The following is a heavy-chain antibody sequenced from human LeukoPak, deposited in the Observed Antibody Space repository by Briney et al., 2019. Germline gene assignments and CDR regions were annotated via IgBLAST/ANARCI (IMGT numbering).Heavy chain of an antibody. CDR2: ISSSGSTI. CDR1: GFTFSDYY. CDR3: ARSLEAGYSSSWYWGY. Sequence: GGSLRLSCAASGFTFSDYYMSWIRQAPGKGLEWVSYISSSGSTIYYADSVKGRFTISRDNAKNSLYLQMNSLRAEDTAVYYCARSLEAGYSSSWYWGYWGQGTLVTVSS. J-gene: IGHJ4*02. D-gene: IGHD6-13*01. V-gene: IGHV3-11*04.